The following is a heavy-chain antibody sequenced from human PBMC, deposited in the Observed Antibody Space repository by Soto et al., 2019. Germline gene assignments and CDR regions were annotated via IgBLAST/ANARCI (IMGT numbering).Heavy chain of an antibody. CDR2: ISSSSSYI. CDR1: GFTFSYYS. CDR3: ARVGGYLDPYYYYGTDV. D-gene: IGHD3-16*01. V-gene: IGHV3-21*01. Sequence: EVQLVESGGGLVKPGGSLRLSCAASGFTFSYYSMNWVRQAPGKGLEWVSSISSSSSYISYADSVKGRFTISRDNAKNSLYLQMNSLRAEDTAVYYCARVGGYLDPYYYYGTDVWGQGTTVTVSS. J-gene: IGHJ6*02.